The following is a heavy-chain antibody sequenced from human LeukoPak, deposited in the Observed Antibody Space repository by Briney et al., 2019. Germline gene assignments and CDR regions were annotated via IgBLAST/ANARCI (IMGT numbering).Heavy chain of an antibody. V-gene: IGHV3-23*01. CDR2: ISDSGGST. J-gene: IGHJ4*02. D-gene: IGHD6-25*01. Sequence: GGSLRLSCAASGFTVSSNYMSWVRQAPGKGLEWVSAISDSGGSTYYADSVKGRFTISRDNSKNTLYLQMNSLSADDTAVYYCANAATMDYWGQGTLVTVSS. CDR3: ANAATMDY. CDR1: GFTVSSNY.